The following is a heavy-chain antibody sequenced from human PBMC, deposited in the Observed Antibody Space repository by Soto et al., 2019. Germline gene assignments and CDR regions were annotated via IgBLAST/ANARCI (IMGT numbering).Heavy chain of an antibody. CDR1: GFTFNDHY. Sequence: EVQLVESGGGLVQPGGSLRLSCVASGFTFNDHYMDWVRQAPGKGLEWVGRITNKDNSYATEYAASVRGRFTISRDDSKHSVYLQMNSLKTEDTAVYYCARASPHDYCGQGAQVTVSS. CDR2: ITNKDNSYAT. V-gene: IGHV3-72*01. J-gene: IGHJ4*02. CDR3: ARASPHDY.